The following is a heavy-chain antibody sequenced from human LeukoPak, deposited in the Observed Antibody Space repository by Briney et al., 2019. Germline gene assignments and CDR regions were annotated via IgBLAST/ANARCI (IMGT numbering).Heavy chain of an antibody. V-gene: IGHV4-59*08. D-gene: IGHD3-22*01. CDR1: GGSISSYY. Sequence: PSETLSLTCAVSGGSISSYYWSWIRQPPGKGLEWIGYIYYSGSTNYNPSLKSRVTISVDTSKNQFSLKLSSVTAADTAVYYCARGPPTYYYDMHFDYWGQGTLVTVPS. CDR2: IYYSGST. CDR3: ARGPPTYYYDMHFDY. J-gene: IGHJ4*02.